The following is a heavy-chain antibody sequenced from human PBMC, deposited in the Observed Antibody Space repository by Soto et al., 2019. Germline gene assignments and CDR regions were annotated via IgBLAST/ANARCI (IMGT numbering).Heavy chain of an antibody. CDR1: GGTFSSYA. D-gene: IGHD2-2*01. Sequence: QVQLVQSGAEVKKPGSSVKVSCKASGGTFSSYAISWVRQAPGQGLEWMGGIIPIFGTANYAQKFQGRVTITXXEXTXXAYMELSSLRSEDTAVYYCARVFIHQGYYYCGMDVWGQGTTVTVSS. CDR2: IIPIFGTA. J-gene: IGHJ6*02. CDR3: ARVFIHQGYYYCGMDV. V-gene: IGHV1-69*05.